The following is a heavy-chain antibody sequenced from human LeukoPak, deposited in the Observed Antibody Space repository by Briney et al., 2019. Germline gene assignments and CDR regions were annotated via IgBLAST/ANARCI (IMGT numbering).Heavy chain of an antibody. CDR3: ARHTHSSGWVFDY. CDR2: IIPILGIA. Sequence: SVKVSCKASGGTFSSYTISWVRQAPGQGLEWMGRIIPILGIANYAQKFQGRVTITTDKSTSTAYMELSSLRSEDTAVYYCARHTHSSGWVFDYWGQGTLVTVSS. V-gene: IGHV1-69*02. CDR1: GGTFSSYT. D-gene: IGHD6-19*01. J-gene: IGHJ4*02.